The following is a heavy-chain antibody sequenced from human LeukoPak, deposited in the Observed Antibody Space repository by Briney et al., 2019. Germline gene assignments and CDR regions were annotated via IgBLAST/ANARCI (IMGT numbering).Heavy chain of an antibody. CDR1: GFTFDDYA. CDR3: AKLTMVRGGGEAFDI. V-gene: IGHV3-9*01. J-gene: IGHJ3*02. D-gene: IGHD3-10*01. CDR2: ISWNSGSI. Sequence: GGSLRLSCAASGFTFDDYAMHWVRQAPGKGLEWVSGISWNSGSIGYADSVKGRFTISRDNAKNSLYLQMNSLRAEDTALYYCAKLTMVRGGGEAFDIWGQGTMVTVSS.